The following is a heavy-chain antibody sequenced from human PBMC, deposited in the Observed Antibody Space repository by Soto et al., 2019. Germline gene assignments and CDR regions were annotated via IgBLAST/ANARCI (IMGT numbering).Heavy chain of an antibody. CDR1: GFTFSSYA. V-gene: IGHV3-23*01. D-gene: IGHD6-13*01. J-gene: IGHJ4*02. Sequence: PGGSLRLSCAASGFTFSSYAMNWVRQVPGKGLEWVSAISGSGGSTYYADSVKGRFTISRDNSKNTLYLQMNSLRAEDTAVYYCAKAPSYSSSWIDYWGQGTLVTVSS. CDR2: ISGSGGST. CDR3: AKAPSYSSSWIDY.